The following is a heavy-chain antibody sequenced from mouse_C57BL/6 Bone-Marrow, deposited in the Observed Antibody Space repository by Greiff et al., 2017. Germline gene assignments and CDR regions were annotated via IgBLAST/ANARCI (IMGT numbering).Heavy chain of an antibody. V-gene: IGHV1-26*01. CDR2: INPNNGGT. CDR1: GYTFTDYY. J-gene: IGHJ1*03. Sequence: EVQLQQSGPELVKPGASVKISCKASGYTFTDYYMNWVKQSHGKSLEWIGDINPNNGGTSYNQKFKGKATLTVDTSSSTAYMQHSSLTSEDSAVDYCARWDGYYGYFDVWGTGTTVTVSS. CDR3: ARWDGYYGYFDV. D-gene: IGHD2-3*01.